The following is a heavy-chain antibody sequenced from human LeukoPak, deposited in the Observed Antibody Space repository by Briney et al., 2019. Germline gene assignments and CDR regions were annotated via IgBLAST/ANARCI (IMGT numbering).Heavy chain of an antibody. CDR1: GYTFTNYW. J-gene: IGHJ4*02. CDR3: TAMYYCARHSRGYSSGWNIDY. V-gene: IGHV5-51*01. D-gene: IGHD6-19*01. Sequence: GESLKISCKGSGYTFTNYWIAWVRQMPGKGLEWMGIIYPGDSDTRCSPSFQGQVTISADKSIDTAYLQWSTLKASDTAMASDTAMYYCARHSRGYSSGWNIDYWGQGTLVTVSS. CDR2: IYPGDSDT.